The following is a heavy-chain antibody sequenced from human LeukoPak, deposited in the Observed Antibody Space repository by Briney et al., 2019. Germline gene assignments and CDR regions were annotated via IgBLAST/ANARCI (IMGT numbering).Heavy chain of an antibody. CDR1: GFTFSNYG. CDR3: VKDNPLDY. V-gene: IGHV3-30*02. Sequence: PGGSLSLSCRASGFTFSNYGMLWVRQAPGKGLEWVAFIRYDGSNKFYADSVKGRVTISRDNSKNTLYLHINSLRVEDTAVYYCVKDNPLDYWGQGTLVIVSS. J-gene: IGHJ4*02. CDR2: IRYDGSNK. D-gene: IGHD1-14*01.